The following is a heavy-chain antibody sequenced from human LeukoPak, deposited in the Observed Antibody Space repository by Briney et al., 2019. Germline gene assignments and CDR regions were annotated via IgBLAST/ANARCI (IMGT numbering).Heavy chain of an antibody. CDR3: ARAFRSMGYYYYYGMDV. Sequence: SETLSLTCAVYGGSFSGYYWSWIRQPPGKGLEWIGEINHSGSTNCNPSLKSRVTISVDTSKNQFSLKLSSVTAADTAVYYCARAFRSMGYYYYYGMDVWGQGTTVTVSS. CDR1: GGSFSGYY. CDR2: INHSGST. V-gene: IGHV4-34*01. J-gene: IGHJ6*02. D-gene: IGHD2/OR15-2a*01.